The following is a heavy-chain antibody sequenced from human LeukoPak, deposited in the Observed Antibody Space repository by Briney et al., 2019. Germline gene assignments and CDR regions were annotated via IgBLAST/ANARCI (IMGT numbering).Heavy chain of an antibody. CDR2: IHYDGSNE. D-gene: IGHD3-10*01. Sequence: GGPLRLSCAASGFTFSSYGMYWARQAPGKGLEWVAFIHYDGSNEFYTDSVKGRFTISRDNSKSALFLQMNSLRAEDTAVYYCAKEHGSGSYFDYWGQGTLVTVSS. CDR3: AKEHGSGSYFDY. CDR1: GFTFSSYG. V-gene: IGHV3-30*02. J-gene: IGHJ4*02.